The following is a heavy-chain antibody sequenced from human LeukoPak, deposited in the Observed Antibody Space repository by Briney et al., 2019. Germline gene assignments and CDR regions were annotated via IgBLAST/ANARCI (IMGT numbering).Heavy chain of an antibody. Sequence: GGSLRLSFAASGFTFSSYVMSWIRQAPGQGLECVSPFSGSGGSTYYADSVKGRFTISRDNSKNTLYLQMNSLRAEDTAVYYCAKDLLTSSGYVFDYWGQGTLVTVSS. CDR1: GFTFSSYV. V-gene: IGHV3-23*01. CDR2: FSGSGGST. D-gene: IGHD3-22*01. J-gene: IGHJ4*02. CDR3: AKDLLTSSGYVFDY.